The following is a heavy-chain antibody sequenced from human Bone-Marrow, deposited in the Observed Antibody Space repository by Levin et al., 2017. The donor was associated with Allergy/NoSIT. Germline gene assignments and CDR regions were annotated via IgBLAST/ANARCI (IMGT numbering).Heavy chain of an antibody. CDR3: ARVEPADYGDYVGTVRYNWFDP. V-gene: IGHV3-21*01. CDR1: GFTFSSYS. D-gene: IGHD4-17*01. Sequence: GESLKISCAASGFTFSSYSMNWVRQAPGKGLEWVSSISSSSSYIYYADSVKGRFTISRDNAKNSLYLQMNSLRAEDTAVYYCARVEPADYGDYVGTVRYNWFDPWGQGTLVTVSS. J-gene: IGHJ5*02. CDR2: ISSSSSYI.